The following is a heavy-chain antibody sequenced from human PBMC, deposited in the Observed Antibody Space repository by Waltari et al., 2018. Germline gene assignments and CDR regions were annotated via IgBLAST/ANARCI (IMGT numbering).Heavy chain of an antibody. V-gene: IGHV4-59*01. CDR3: ARDQDFKFNI. J-gene: IGHJ3*02. Sequence: QVQLQESGPGLVKPSETPSLTCSVSGGSISSYFWGWIRQPPGKGLEWIGTIYSSGNTNYKSSLKSRVTMSGDTSKNQFSLKLSSVTAADTAVYYCARDQDFKFNIWGQGSMVTVSS. CDR1: GGSISSYF. CDR2: IYSSGNT.